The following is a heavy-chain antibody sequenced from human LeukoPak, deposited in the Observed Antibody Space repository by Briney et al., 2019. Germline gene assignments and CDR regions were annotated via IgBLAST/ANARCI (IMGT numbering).Heavy chain of an antibody. CDR1: GGSISSYY. Sequence: SETLSLTCTVSGGSISSYYWSWIRQPPGKGLEWIGYIYYSGSTNYNPSLKSRVTISVDTSKNQFSLKLGSVTAADTAVYYCARNYDFWSGYQYYYGMDVWGQGTTVTVSS. CDR3: ARNYDFWSGYQYYYGMDV. V-gene: IGHV4-59*08. CDR2: IYYSGST. J-gene: IGHJ6*02. D-gene: IGHD3-3*01.